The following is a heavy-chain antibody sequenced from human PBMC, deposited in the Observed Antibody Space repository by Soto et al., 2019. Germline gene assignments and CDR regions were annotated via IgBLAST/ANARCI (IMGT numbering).Heavy chain of an antibody. CDR1: GYTFTGYY. D-gene: IGHD6-6*01. CDR3: ARGPLIRIADRPHAYNWFDP. V-gene: IGHV1-2*02. Sequence: ASVKVSCKASGYTFTGYYMHWVRQAPGQGLEWMGWINPNSGGTNYAQKFQGRVTMTRDTSISTAYMELSRLRSDDTAVYYCARGPLIRIADRPHAYNWFDPWGQGTLVTVSS. J-gene: IGHJ5*02. CDR2: INPNSGGT.